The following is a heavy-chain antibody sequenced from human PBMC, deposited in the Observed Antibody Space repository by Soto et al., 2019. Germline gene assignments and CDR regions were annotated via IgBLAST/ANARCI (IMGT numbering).Heavy chain of an antibody. CDR1: GFTFSSHG. V-gene: IGHV3-30*18. CDR3: AKYAGGGDRPTTYYYYMDV. Sequence: SGGSLRLSCAASGFTFSSHGMHWVRQAPGKGLEWVAVISYDGSNKYYADSVKGRFTISRDNSKNTLYLQMNSLRAGDTAVYYCAKYAGGGDRPTTYYYYMDVWGKGTTVTVSS. J-gene: IGHJ6*03. D-gene: IGHD2-21*01. CDR2: ISYDGSNK.